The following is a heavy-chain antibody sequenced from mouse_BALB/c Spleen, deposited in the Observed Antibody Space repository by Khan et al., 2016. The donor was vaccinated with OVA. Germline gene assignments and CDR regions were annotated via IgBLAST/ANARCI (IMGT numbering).Heavy chain of an antibody. D-gene: IGHD2-1*01. CDR3: TRDGNYAHWYFDV. CDR1: GCSFSSYT. CDR2: ISSGSTYT. J-gene: IGHJ1*01. Sequence: EVELVESGGGLVKPGGSLKLSCAASGCSFSSYTMSWVRQTPEKRLEWVATISSGSTYTYSPDSVKGRFTISRDNAKNTLYLQMSSLKSEDTAMSYCTRDGNYAHWYFDVWGAGTTVTVSS. V-gene: IGHV5-6-4*01.